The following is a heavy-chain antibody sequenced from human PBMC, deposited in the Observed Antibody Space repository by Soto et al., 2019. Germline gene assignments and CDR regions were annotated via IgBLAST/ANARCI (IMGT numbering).Heavy chain of an antibody. Sequence: GGSLRLSCAASGCTFSSYWMSWVRQAPGKGLEWVANIKQDGSEKYYVYSVRGGFTISRENDKKSLYLQMHNLSAEDTAVYSCACDPLYRGYDYAAAFDIWGQGTLVTVSS. J-gene: IGHJ3*02. CDR1: GCTFSSYW. V-gene: IGHV3-7*03. CDR3: ACDPLYRGYDYAAAFDI. D-gene: IGHD5-12*01. CDR2: IKQDGSEK.